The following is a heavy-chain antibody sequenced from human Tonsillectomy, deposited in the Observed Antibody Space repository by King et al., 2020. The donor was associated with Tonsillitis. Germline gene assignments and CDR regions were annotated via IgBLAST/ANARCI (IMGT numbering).Heavy chain of an antibody. J-gene: IGHJ4*02. CDR3: ARDRRYCSSTSCQIDY. CDR1: GFTISSYS. CDR2: ISSSSSFI. V-gene: IGHV3-21*01. D-gene: IGHD2-2*01. Sequence: VQLVESGGGLVKPGGSLRLSCAASGFTISSYSMNWVRQAPGKGLEWVSSISSSSSFIYYADSVKGRFTISRDNAKNSLYLQMNSLRAEDTAVYYCARDRRYCSSTSCQIDYWGQGTLVTVSS.